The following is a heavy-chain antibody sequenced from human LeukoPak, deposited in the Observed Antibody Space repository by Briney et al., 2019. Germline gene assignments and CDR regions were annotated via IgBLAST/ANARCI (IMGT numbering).Heavy chain of an antibody. CDR2: ISAYNGNT. D-gene: IGHD1-1*01. Sequence: AASVTVSCKASGYTFTSYGISWVRQAPGQGLEWMGWISAYNGNTNYAQKLQGRVTMTTDTSTSTAYMELRSLRSDDTAVYYCARDFTLAGATGYWGQGTLVTVSS. CDR1: GYTFTSYG. CDR3: ARDFTLAGATGY. J-gene: IGHJ4*02. V-gene: IGHV1-18*01.